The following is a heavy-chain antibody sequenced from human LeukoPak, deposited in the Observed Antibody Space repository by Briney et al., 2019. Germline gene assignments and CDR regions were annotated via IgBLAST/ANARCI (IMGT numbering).Heavy chain of an antibody. D-gene: IGHD1-26*01. CDR1: GGTFSSYA. Sequence: ASVKVSCKASGGTFSSYAISWVRQAPGQGLEWMGRIIPIFGTANYAQKFQGRVTITTDESTSTAYMELSSLGSEDTAVYYCARGYAGATELDYWGQGTLVTVSS. CDR3: ARGYAGATELDY. J-gene: IGHJ4*02. CDR2: IIPIFGTA. V-gene: IGHV1-69*05.